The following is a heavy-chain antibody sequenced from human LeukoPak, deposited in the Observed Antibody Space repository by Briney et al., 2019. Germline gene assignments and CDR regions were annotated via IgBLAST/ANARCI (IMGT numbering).Heavy chain of an antibody. CDR2: NSTECNCT. Sequence: VGSLRLSRVASGFTFSLGLSWVRQTPGKGLGEGSYNSTECNCTYYAVPVKWRFTNSRDNSKNTLYLQRDSLRSEDTAGYYCAKSPRGCFHDQGGQRTLVTVST. CDR3: AKSPRGCFHDQ. J-gene: IGHJ4*02. D-gene: IGHD6-19*01. CDR1: GFTFSLG. V-gene: IGHV3-23*03.